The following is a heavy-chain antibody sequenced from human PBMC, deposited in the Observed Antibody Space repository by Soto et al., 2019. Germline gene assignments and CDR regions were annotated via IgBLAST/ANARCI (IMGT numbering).Heavy chain of an antibody. J-gene: IGHJ6*02. D-gene: IGHD6-19*01. CDR3: EATIIAVGGSGHYGLDV. CDR2: IVVGSGHI. Sequence: SVKVSFKASGFTFSTSAMQWARQARGQSLEWIGWIVVGSGHINYAQQFHERFTITRDMSTGSVYMELSSLRSEDTAVYYCEATIIAVGGSGHYGLDVWG. CDR1: GFTFSTSA. V-gene: IGHV1-58*02.